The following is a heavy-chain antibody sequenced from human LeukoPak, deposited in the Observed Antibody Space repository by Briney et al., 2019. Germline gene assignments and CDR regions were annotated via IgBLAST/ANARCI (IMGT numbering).Heavy chain of an antibody. Sequence: GASVKASCKASGYTFTNYYVHWVRQAPGQGLEWMGMINPSGGSTTYAQTFQGRVTMTRALSTTTSYLELSSLRSEDTAVYYCASFVDGAVAGWVPAPWGQGTLVTVSS. CDR1: GYTFTNYY. CDR3: ASFVDGAVAGWVPAP. D-gene: IGHD6-19*01. V-gene: IGHV1-46*01. CDR2: INPSGGST. J-gene: IGHJ4*02.